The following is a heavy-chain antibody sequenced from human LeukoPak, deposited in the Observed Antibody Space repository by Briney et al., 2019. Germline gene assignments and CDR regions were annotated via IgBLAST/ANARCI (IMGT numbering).Heavy chain of an antibody. CDR3: AIWTSGNY. CDR2: MDPTGSQK. D-gene: IGHD1-1*01. V-gene: IGHV3-7*01. J-gene: IGHJ4*02. CDR1: GFTFRDYY. Sequence: GGSLRLSCAASGFTFRDYYMSWIRQAPRKGLEWVANMDPTGSQKRYVDSVKGRFTISKDNPGASLYPDMHSLRAEDTAIYYCAIWTSGNYWGQGTLVTVSS.